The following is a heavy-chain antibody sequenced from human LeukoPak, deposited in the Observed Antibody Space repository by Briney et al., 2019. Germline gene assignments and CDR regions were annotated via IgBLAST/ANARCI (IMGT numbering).Heavy chain of an antibody. CDR2: IYYSGST. D-gene: IGHD4-17*01. V-gene: IGHV4-39*01. Sequence: AWVRQAPGKGLEWIGSIYYSGSTYYNPSLKSRVTISVDTSKNQFSLKLSSVTAADTAVYYCVRLDGDYVYYFDYWGQGTLVTVSS. J-gene: IGHJ4*02. CDR3: VRLDGDYVYYFDY.